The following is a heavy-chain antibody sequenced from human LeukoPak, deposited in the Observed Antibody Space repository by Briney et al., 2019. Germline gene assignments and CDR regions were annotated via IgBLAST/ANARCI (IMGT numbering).Heavy chain of an antibody. CDR1: GYTFISYA. CDR2: INAGYGNT. CDR3: ARGSGYCSSTSCGQYNWFDP. D-gene: IGHD2-2*01. J-gene: IGHJ5*02. Sequence: ASVKVSCKASGYTFISYAMHWVRQAPGQRLEWMGWINAGYGNTKYSQKFQGRVTITRDTSASTAYMELSSLRSEDTAVYYCARGSGYCSSTSCGQYNWFDPWGQGTLVTVSS. V-gene: IGHV1-3*01.